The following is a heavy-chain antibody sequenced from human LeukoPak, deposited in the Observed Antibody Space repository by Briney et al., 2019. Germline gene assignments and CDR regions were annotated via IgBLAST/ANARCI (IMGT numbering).Heavy chain of an antibody. V-gene: IGHV4-59*01. D-gene: IGHD2-15*01. CDR2: IYYSGST. CDR3: ARDPGCCSGGSCYFDY. Sequence: SETLSLTCTVSGGSISSYYWSWIRQPPGKGLEWIGYIYYSGSTNYNPSLKSRVTISVDTSKNQFSLKLSSVTAADTAVYYCARDPGCCSGGSCYFDYWGQGTLVTVSS. J-gene: IGHJ4*02. CDR1: GGSISSYY.